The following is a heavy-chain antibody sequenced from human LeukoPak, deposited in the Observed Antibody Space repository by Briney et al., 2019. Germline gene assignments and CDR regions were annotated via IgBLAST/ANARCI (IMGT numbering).Heavy chain of an antibody. V-gene: IGHV4-59*12. CDR2: IYHSGST. CDR1: GGSISSYY. J-gene: IGHJ4*02. D-gene: IGHD6-13*01. CDR3: ARGSGIAADY. Sequence: KPSETLSLTCTVSGGSISSYYWSWIRQPPGKGLEWIGYIYHSGSTYYNPSLKSRVTISVDRSKNQFSLKLSSVTAADTAVYYCARGSGIAADYWGQGTLVTVSS.